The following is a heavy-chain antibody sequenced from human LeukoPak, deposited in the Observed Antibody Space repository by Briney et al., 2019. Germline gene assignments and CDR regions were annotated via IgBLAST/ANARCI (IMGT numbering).Heavy chain of an antibody. Sequence: GRSLRLSHAASVFTLSSHAMIWVSQARTKGLEEVAGITANGDTTNYADSAKGRFTISRDNSQNTLCRQMNSLRADDTAVYYCAKEGRIAAGTGDYFDYWGQGTLVTVSS. CDR3: AKEGRIAAGTGDYFDY. CDR2: ITANGDTT. J-gene: IGHJ4*02. V-gene: IGHV3-23*01. CDR1: VFTLSSHA. D-gene: IGHD6-13*01.